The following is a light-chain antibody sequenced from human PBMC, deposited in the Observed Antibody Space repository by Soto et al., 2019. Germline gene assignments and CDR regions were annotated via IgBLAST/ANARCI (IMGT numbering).Light chain of an antibody. CDR2: AAS. J-gene: IGKJ5*01. Sequence: IQLTQSPSSLSASVGDRVTITCRAGQGIGNYLAWYQQKPGKAPKLLIYAASTLQSGVPSRFSGSGSGTDFTLTISGLQPEDLATYYCQSYNTARPTFGQGTLLEIK. CDR1: QGIGNY. V-gene: IGKV1-9*01. CDR3: QSYNTARPT.